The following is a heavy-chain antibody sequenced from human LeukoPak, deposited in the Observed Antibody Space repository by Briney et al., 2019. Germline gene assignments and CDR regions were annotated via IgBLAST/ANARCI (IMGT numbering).Heavy chain of an antibody. J-gene: IGHJ4*02. D-gene: IGHD3-10*01. CDR2: IYHSGST. CDR1: GYSISSGHY. CDR3: ARETRGKYGSGSYYQFDY. Sequence: SETLSLTCTVSGYSISSGHYWGWIRQPPGKGLEWIGTIYHSGSTHYNPSLRSRVTISVDTSKNQFSLKLSSVTAADTAVYYCARETRGKYGSGSYYQFDYWGQGTLVTVSS. V-gene: IGHV4-38-2*02.